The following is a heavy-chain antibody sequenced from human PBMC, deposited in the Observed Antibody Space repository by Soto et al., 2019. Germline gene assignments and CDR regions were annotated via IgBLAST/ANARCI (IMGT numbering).Heavy chain of an antibody. J-gene: IGHJ4*02. CDR3: ARLQAAVPHY. CDR1: GDSISGNPYF. V-gene: IGHV4-39*01. Sequence: QVQLQESGPGLVMPSETLSLTCTVSGDSISGNPYFWGWIRQPPGKRLEWIGSIFYDGYTLYTPSLKSRVTISVDTSKNQFSLKLTSVAAADTAIYFCARLQAAVPHYWGQGVLVTVSS. CDR2: IFYDGYT. D-gene: IGHD6-13*01.